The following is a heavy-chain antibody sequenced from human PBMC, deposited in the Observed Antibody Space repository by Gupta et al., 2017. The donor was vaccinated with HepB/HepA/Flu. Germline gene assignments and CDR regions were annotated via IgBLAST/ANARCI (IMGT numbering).Heavy chain of an antibody. V-gene: IGHV3-23*01. CDR2: ITDSGGGT. CDR3: AKVWGGYYFDY. D-gene: IGHD3-3*01. J-gene: IGHJ4*02. CDR1: GFTFSTSA. Sequence: EVHLLESGGTLVQPGGSLRLSCEASGFTFSTSAMTWVRQVPEKGLEWVAIITDSGGGTFYADSVKGRFTISRDNSKNTLYLQMNSLRAEDTAEYYCAKVWGGYYFDYWGQGTLVTVSA.